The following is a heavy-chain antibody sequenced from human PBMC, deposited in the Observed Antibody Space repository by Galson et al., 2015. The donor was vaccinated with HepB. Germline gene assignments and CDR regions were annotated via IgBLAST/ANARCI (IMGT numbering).Heavy chain of an antibody. D-gene: IGHD2-8*02. CDR2: INPNSGVT. J-gene: IGHJ6*03. Sequence: SCKASGYTFTAYFMHWVRQAPGQGPEWMGRINPNSGVTRFAQNFQGRVTMTRNTSSSTAYMDLSSMRPDDTAVYYCARDGTGSENYYMDVWGKGTKVTVSS. CDR3: ARDGTGSENYYMDV. CDR1: GYTFTAYF. V-gene: IGHV1-2*06.